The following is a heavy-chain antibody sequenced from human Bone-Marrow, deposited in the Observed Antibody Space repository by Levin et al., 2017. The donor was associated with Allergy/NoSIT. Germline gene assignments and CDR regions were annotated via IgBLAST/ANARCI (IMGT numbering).Heavy chain of an antibody. Sequence: GASVKVSCKASGYTFTDYYMNWVRQAPGQGLEWMGWINPNSGGTNYAQKFQGRDTMTRDTSISTAYMELTRLRSDDTAVYYCARDPDYYDRAFDIWGQGTMVTVSS. CDR1: GYTFTDYY. J-gene: IGHJ3*02. CDR2: INPNSGGT. CDR3: ARDPDYYDRAFDI. V-gene: IGHV1-2*02. D-gene: IGHD3-22*01.